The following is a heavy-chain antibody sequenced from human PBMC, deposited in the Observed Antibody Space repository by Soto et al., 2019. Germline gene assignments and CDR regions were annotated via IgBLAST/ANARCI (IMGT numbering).Heavy chain of an antibody. J-gene: IGHJ4*02. D-gene: IGHD2-2*02. CDR2: ISSNGGST. V-gene: IGHV3-64D*06. CDR1: GFTFSSYA. CDR3: VKDRSCSSTSCYTLVFDY. Sequence: GGSLRLSCSASGFTFSSYAMHWVRQAPGKGLEYVSAISSNGGSTYYADSVKGRFTISRDNSKNTLYLQMSSLRAEDTAVYYCVKDRSCSSTSCYTLVFDYWGQGTLVTVSS.